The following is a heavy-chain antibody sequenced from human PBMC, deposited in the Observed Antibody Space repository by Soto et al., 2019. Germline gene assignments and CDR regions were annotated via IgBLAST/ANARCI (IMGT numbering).Heavy chain of an antibody. D-gene: IGHD3-3*01. Sequence: SETLSLTCTVSGGSVSSRTYYWAWIRHSPGKGLEWIGNIDYSGSTYDNPSLKSRVIMSVDTSRNQFSLKLSSVTAADTAVYYCASVPYYDFWSGSRSPSYYYYGIDVWGQGTTVTVSS. CDR3: ASVPYYDFWSGSRSPSYYYYGIDV. CDR2: IDYSGST. J-gene: IGHJ6*02. V-gene: IGHV4-39*01. CDR1: GGSVSSRTYY.